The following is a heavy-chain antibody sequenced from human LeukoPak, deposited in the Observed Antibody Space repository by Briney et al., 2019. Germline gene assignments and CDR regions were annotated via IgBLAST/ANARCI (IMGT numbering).Heavy chain of an antibody. D-gene: IGHD2-15*01. V-gene: IGHV3-30*04. J-gene: IGHJ5*02. Sequence: GGSLRLSCAASGFTFSSYAMHWVRQAPGKGLEWVAVISYDGSNKYYADSVKGRFTISRDNSKNTLYLQMNSLRAEDTAVYYCARDRRGVVVAATAAHWFDPWGQGTLVTVSS. CDR2: ISYDGSNK. CDR1: GFTFSSYA. CDR3: ARDRRGVVVAATAAHWFDP.